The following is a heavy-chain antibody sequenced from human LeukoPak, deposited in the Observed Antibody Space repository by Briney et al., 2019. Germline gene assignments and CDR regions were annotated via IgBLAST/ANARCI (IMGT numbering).Heavy chain of an antibody. V-gene: IGHV3-49*03. D-gene: IGHD4-17*01. CDR1: GFSFGDDA. CDR3: SRGLHDYGDSNYYFDQ. Sequence: PGRSLRLSCTASGFSFGDDAWSWFRQAPGRGLEFVSFIRKKGYGETTDYAASVRGRFTIPRDDAKSTAYLQMNSLEIEDTALYYCSRGLHDYGDSNYYFDQWGRGTQVTVSS. J-gene: IGHJ4*02. CDR2: IRKKGYGETT.